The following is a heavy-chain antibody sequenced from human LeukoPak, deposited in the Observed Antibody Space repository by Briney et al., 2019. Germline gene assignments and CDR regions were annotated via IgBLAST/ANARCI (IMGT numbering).Heavy chain of an antibody. CDR2: ISARGDST. V-gene: IGHV3-23*01. J-gene: IGHJ4*02. Sequence: GGSLRLSCAASGFTFSDHAMIWVRQAPGKGLEWVSGISARGDSTYYADSVKGRFTISREWSRNTLYLQMNSLRVEDSAVYYCAKDQGYSGYDEDYYFDYWGQGTLVTVSS. CDR1: GFTFSDHA. D-gene: IGHD5-12*01. CDR3: AKDQGYSGYDEDYYFDY.